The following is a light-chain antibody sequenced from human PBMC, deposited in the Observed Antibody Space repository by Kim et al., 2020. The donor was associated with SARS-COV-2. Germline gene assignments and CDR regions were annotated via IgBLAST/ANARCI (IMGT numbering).Light chain of an antibody. CDR3: QSADGSGTYV. V-gene: IGLV3-25*03. CDR1: ALPEKQ. J-gene: IGLJ1*01. Sequence: SYELTQPPSVSVSPGQTARITCSGDALPEKQTYWYQQKSGQAPLLLIYKDSERPSGIPGRFSGSSSGTTVTLTNSGVQAEDDADYYCQSADGSGTYVFGT. CDR2: KDS.